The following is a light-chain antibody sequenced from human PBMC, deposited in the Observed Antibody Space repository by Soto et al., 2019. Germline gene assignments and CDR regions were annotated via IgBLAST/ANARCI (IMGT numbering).Light chain of an antibody. CDR3: QQSYTSPPWT. V-gene: IGKV1-39*01. CDR2: RAS. CDR1: QLISTY. J-gene: IGKJ1*01. Sequence: DIQMTQSPSSLSASVGDRVTISCRASQLISTYLNWYQQKPGTAPRLLISRASSVKSGVPPRFSGSGSGRDFTLPISSLRPADIATYFCQQSYTSPPWTFGQGTKVEVK.